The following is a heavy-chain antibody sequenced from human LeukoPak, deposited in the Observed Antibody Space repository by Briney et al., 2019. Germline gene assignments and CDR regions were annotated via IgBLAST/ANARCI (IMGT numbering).Heavy chain of an antibody. CDR3: ARDRGYSIDS. V-gene: IGHV3-23*01. J-gene: IGHJ4*02. CDR1: GFTFSNYA. CDR2: ISGSGGNT. D-gene: IGHD3-22*01. Sequence: PGGSLRLSCVASGFTFSNYAMSWVRQAPGKGLEWVSAISGSGGNTYYADSVKGRFTISRDNAKNTLYLQMDSLRAEDTAVYYCARDRGYSIDSWGQGTLVTVSS.